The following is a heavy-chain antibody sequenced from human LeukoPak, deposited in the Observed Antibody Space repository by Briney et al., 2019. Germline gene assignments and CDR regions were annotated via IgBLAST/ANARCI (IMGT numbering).Heavy chain of an antibody. CDR1: GFTFSSYS. CDR3: ARDKGYYYDSSGPVSAFDI. J-gene: IGHJ3*02. V-gene: IGHV3-21*01. D-gene: IGHD3-22*01. CDR2: ISSSSYI. Sequence: PGGSLRLSCAASGFTFSSYSMNWVRQAPGKGLEWVSSISSSSYIYYADSVKGRFTISRDNAKNSLYLQMNSLRAEDTAVYYCARDKGYYYDSSGPVSAFDIWGQGTMVTVSS.